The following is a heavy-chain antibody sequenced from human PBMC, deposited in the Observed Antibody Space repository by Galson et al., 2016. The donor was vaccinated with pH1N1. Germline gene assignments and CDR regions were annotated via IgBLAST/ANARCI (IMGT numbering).Heavy chain of an antibody. Sequence: SLRLSCAASGFTFSSYGMHWVRQAPGKGLEWVAVIWYDGSNKYYADSVEGRFTISRDNSKNTLYLQMNSLRAEDTAVYYCARDHLPDILTDYPVNWGQGTLVTVSS. CDR3: ARDHLPDILTDYPVN. J-gene: IGHJ4*02. CDR1: GFTFSSYG. CDR2: IWYDGSNK. V-gene: IGHV3-33*01. D-gene: IGHD3-9*01.